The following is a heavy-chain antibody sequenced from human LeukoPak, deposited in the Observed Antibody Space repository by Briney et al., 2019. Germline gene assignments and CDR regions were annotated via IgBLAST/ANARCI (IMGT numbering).Heavy chain of an antibody. CDR1: GFTLSSSW. J-gene: IGHJ6*04. V-gene: IGHV3-7*01. CDR3: ARDRISS. D-gene: IGHD3-10*01. Sequence: GGSLRLSCAVSGFTLSSSWMTWFHQAPGKGLEWVATIKEDGSEKYYGDSLKGRFTISRDNAKNSLYLQMNSLTAEDTAVYSCARDRISSWGKGTTVTVSS. CDR2: IKEDGSEK.